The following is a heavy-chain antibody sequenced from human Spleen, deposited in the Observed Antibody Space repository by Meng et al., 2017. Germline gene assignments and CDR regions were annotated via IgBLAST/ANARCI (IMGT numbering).Heavy chain of an antibody. J-gene: IGHJ4*02. CDR1: GGSISSYY. CDR2: IYYSGST. D-gene: IGHD1-26*01. V-gene: IGHV4-59*01. Sequence: GSLRLSCTVSGGSISSYYWSWIRQPPGKGLEWIGYIYYSGSTNYNPSLKSRVTISVDTSKNQFSLKLSSVTAADTAVYYCASMGQNFDYWGQGTLVTVSS. CDR3: ASMGQNFDY.